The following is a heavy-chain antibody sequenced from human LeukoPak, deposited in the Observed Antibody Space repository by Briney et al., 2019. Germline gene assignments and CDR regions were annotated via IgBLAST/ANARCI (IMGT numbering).Heavy chain of an antibody. Sequence: SETLSLTCTVSGGSISSYYWSWIRQPPGKGLEWIGYIYYSGSTIYNPSLKSRVTISVDTSKNQFSLKLSSVTAADTAVYYCARHKGDGYNYVFDYWGQGTLVTVSS. V-gene: IGHV4-59*08. D-gene: IGHD5-24*01. J-gene: IGHJ4*02. CDR1: GGSISSYY. CDR2: IYYSGST. CDR3: ARHKGDGYNYVFDY.